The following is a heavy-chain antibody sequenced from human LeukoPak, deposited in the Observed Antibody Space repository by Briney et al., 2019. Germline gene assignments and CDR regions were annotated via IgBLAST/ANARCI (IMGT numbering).Heavy chain of an antibody. Sequence: GWALRLSCAASGFTVSSYSMNWVRQAPGKGLEWVSYISSSSSSIYYADSVKGRFTISRDNAKNSLYLQMNSLRADDTAVYYCARDTVVRGVSGLGYWGQGTLVTVSS. CDR3: ARDTVVRGVSGLGY. V-gene: IGHV3-48*04. D-gene: IGHD3-10*01. CDR1: GFTVSSYS. CDR2: ISSSSSSI. J-gene: IGHJ4*02.